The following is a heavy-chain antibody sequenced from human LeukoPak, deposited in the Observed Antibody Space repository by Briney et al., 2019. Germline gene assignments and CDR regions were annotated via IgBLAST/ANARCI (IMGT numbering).Heavy chain of an antibody. CDR3: AREYITMTVRAFAI. J-gene: IGHJ3*02. CDR1: GFTFSSYS. Sequence: GGSLRLSCAASGFTFSSYSMNWVRQAPGKGLEWVSSISSSSSYIYYADSVKGRFTISRDNAKNSLYLQMNSLRAEDVAVYYCAREYITMTVRAFAIWRQGTMVTVSS. D-gene: IGHD3-22*01. CDR2: ISSSSSYI. V-gene: IGHV3-21*01.